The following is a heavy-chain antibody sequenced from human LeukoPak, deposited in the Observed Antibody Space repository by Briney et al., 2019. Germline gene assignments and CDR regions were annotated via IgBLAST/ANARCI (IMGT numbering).Heavy chain of an antibody. V-gene: IGHV4-59*01. CDR3: ARGYDFWSF. J-gene: IGHJ4*02. D-gene: IGHD3-3*01. CDR1: GDSISSYY. Sequence: SETLSLTCTVSGDSISSYYWSWIRQPPGKGLEWIGYIYYGGSTNYNPSLKNRVTMSVDTSKNQFSLKVSSVTAADTAVYYCARGYDFWSFWGQGTLVTVSS. CDR2: IYYGGST.